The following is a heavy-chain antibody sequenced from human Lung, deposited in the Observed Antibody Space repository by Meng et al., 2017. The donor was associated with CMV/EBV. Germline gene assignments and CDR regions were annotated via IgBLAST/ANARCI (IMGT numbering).Heavy chain of an antibody. D-gene: IGHD3-22*01. CDR1: GFTFSSYA. J-gene: IGHJ5*02. CDR2: ISYDGSNN. Sequence: QVHLVEFGGCVVQPGTSLRLSCAASGFTFSSYAMHWVRQAPGKGLEWVAVISYDGSNNYYADSVKGRFTISRDNSKNTLYLQMNSLRAEDTAVYYCARDDSSSWGQGTLVTVSS. CDR3: ARDDSSS. V-gene: IGHV3-30-3*01.